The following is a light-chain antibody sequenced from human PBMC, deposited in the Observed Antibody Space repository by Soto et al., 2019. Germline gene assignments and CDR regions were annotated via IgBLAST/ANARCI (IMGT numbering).Light chain of an antibody. Sequence: DIVMTQSPDSLAVSLGERATINCKSSQSVLYSSNNKNYLAWYQQKPGQPPKLLIYWASTRESGVPDRFSGSRSRKQIHLPVHSLQAADVPEYYCQQRDCTPDTFGRGTKLEIK. CDR1: QSVLYSSNNKNY. V-gene: IGKV4-1*01. J-gene: IGKJ2*01. CDR2: WAS. CDR3: QQRDCTPDT.